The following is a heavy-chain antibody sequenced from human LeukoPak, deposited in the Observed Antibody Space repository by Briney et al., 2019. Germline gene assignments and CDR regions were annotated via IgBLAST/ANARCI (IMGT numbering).Heavy chain of an antibody. CDR1: GFTFSSYS. J-gene: IGHJ6*02. Sequence: GGSLRLSCAASGFTFSSYSMNWVRQAPGKGLEWVSSISSSSSYIYYADSVKGRFTISRDNAKNSLYLQMNSLRAEDTAVYYCARDGWIVTTVTTEDGWYGMDVWGQGTTVTVSS. CDR3: ARDGWIVTTVTTEDGWYGMDV. CDR2: ISSSSSYI. V-gene: IGHV3-21*01. D-gene: IGHD4-17*01.